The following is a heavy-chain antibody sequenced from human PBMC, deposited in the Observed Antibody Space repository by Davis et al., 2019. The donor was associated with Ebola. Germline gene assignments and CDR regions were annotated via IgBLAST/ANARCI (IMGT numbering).Heavy chain of an antibody. V-gene: IGHV3-30-3*01. D-gene: IGHD3-3*01. Sequence: GESLKISCAASEFTFSSYTMHWVRQAPGKGLEWVAIISYDGSNKYYADSVKGRFTISRDNSKNTLYLQMNSLRAEDTAVYYCAKDHQYHLEWLLTGHFDYWGQGTLVTVSS. CDR1: EFTFSSYT. J-gene: IGHJ4*02. CDR2: ISYDGSNK. CDR3: AKDHQYHLEWLLTGHFDY.